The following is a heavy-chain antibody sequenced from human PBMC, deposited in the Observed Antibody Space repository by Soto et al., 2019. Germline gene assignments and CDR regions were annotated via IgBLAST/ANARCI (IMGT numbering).Heavy chain of an antibody. D-gene: IGHD4-17*01. J-gene: IGHJ6*02. CDR3: AKDLQSYGDYDYYCYGMDV. Sequence: PGGPLRPSAAASEFTFIAHGMHWARHTPGKGLEWVAVISYDGTNKFYSDSVKGRFTISRDNFKNTLTLQMNSLRADDTAVYSCAKDLQSYGDYDYYCYGMDVWGLGTRVTVSS. V-gene: IGHV3-30*18. CDR2: ISYDGTNK. CDR1: EFTFIAHG.